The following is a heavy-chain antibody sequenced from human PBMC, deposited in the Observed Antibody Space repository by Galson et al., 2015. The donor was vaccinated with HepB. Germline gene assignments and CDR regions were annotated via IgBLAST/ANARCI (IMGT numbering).Heavy chain of an antibody. J-gene: IGHJ6*02. CDR3: ARVGSYYYYGMDV. CDR1: GFTVSSNY. V-gene: IGHV3-53*01. Sequence: SLRLSCAASGFTVSSNYMSWVRQAPGKGLEWVSVIYSGGSTYYADSVKGRFTISRDNSKNTLYLQMNSLRAEDTAVYYCARVGSYYYYGMDVWGQGTTVTVSS. D-gene: IGHD1-14*01. CDR2: IYSGGST.